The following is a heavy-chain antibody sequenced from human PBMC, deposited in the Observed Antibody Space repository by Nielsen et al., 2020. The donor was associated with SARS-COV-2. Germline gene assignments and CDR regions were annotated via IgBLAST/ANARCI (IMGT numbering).Heavy chain of an antibody. D-gene: IGHD3-9*01. CDR3: ARGPLADYDILTGYYTNLDY. CDR1: GFTFSSYS. J-gene: IGHJ4*02. CDR2: ISSSSSTI. V-gene: IGHV3-48*02. Sequence: GESLKISCAASGFTFSSYSMNWVRQAPGKGLEWVSYISSSSSTIYYADSVKGRFTISRDNAKNSLYLQMNSLRDEDTAVYYCARGPLADYDILTGYYTNLDYWGQGTLVTVSS.